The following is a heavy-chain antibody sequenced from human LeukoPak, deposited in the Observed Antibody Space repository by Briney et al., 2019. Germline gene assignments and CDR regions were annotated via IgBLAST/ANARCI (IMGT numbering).Heavy chain of an antibody. Sequence: SQTLSLTCAISGDSVSSNSSAWNWIRQSPSRGLEWLGRPYYRSKWYNDYAVSVKSRITINPDTSKNQFSLQLNSVTPEDTAVYYCAREHRDIAAPGYFDYWGQGTLVTVSS. J-gene: IGHJ4*02. CDR3: AREHRDIAAPGYFDY. D-gene: IGHD6-13*01. CDR1: GDSVSSNSSA. V-gene: IGHV6-1*01. CDR2: PYYRSKWYN.